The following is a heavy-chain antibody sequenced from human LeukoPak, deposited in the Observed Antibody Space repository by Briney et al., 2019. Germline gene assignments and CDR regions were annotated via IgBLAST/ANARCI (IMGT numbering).Heavy chain of an antibody. D-gene: IGHD2-2*02. CDR2: ISSSSSYI. V-gene: IGHV3-21*01. Sequence: GGPLRLSCAASGFTFSSYSMNWVRQAPGKGLEWVSSISSSSSYIYYADSVKGRFTISRDNAKNSLYLQMNSLRAEDTAVYYCARGSYCSSTSCYTSDYWGQGTLVTVSS. J-gene: IGHJ4*02. CDR3: ARGSYCSSTSCYTSDY. CDR1: GFTFSSYS.